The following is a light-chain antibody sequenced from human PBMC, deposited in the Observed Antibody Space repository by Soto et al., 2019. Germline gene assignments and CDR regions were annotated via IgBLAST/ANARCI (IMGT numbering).Light chain of an antibody. CDR2: DAS. CDR1: QSVSGY. Sequence: EIVLTQSPATLSLSPGERATLSCRASQSVSGYLAWYQQKPGQAPRLLIYDASKRATGIPARFSGSGFGTDYTLTISSLEPEDFAVYYCQQRSKWRTFGQGTKVESK. CDR3: QQRSKWRT. J-gene: IGKJ1*01. V-gene: IGKV3-11*01.